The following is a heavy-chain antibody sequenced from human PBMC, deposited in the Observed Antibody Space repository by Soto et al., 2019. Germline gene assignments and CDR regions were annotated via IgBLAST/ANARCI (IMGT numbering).Heavy chain of an antibody. D-gene: IGHD5-18*01. CDR2: IYYSGNT. J-gene: IGHJ5*02. V-gene: IGHV4-61*08. CDR1: GGSVSSGDYY. CDR3: ARIPVDTSMIYWLDP. Sequence: SDTLSLTCTVSGGSVSSGDYYWSWIRQPPGKGLEWIGYIYYSGNTNYNPSLKSRVIISVDTSKNLFSLKLTSGTAADTAVYYCARIPVDTSMIYWLDPWGQGTLVTVSS.